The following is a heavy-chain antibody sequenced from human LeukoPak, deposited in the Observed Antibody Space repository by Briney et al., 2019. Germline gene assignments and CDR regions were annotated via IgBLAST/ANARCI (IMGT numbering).Heavy chain of an antibody. CDR1: GFTVTNDY. J-gene: IGHJ4*02. CDR2: IYTGGST. V-gene: IGHV3-53*01. Sequence: GGSLRLSCAVSGFTVTNDYMNWVRQAPGKGLEWVSIIYTGGSTYYADSVKGRFTISRDNSKNTLYLQMNSLRADDTALYYCARDLPPPYWGQGTLVTVSS. CDR3: ARDLPPPY.